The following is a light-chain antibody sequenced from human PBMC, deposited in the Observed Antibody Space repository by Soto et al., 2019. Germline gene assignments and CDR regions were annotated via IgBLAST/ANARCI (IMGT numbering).Light chain of an antibody. Sequence: QSVLTQSPSASASLGASVKLTCTLSSGHSSYAIAWHQQQPEKGPRYLMKLDSDGSHTKGYAIPDRFSGSSSGAERYLTISSLQSEDEADYYCQTWGTGIHVVFGGGTKLTVL. V-gene: IGLV4-69*01. CDR3: QTWGTGIHVV. CDR1: SGHSSYA. CDR2: LDSDGSH. J-gene: IGLJ2*01.